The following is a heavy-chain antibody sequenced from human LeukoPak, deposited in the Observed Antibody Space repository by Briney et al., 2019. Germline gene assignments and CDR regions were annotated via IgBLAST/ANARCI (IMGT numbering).Heavy chain of an antibody. CDR2: ISYDGSNK. D-gene: IGHD3-10*01. CDR1: GFTFSSYG. CDR3: AKAVDYYGSEGDAFDI. J-gene: IGHJ3*02. V-gene: IGHV3-30*18. Sequence: PGRSLRLSCAASGFTFSSYGMHWVRQAPGKGLEWVAVISYDGSNKYYADSVKGRFTISRDNSKNTLYLQMNSLRAEDTAVYYCAKAVDYYGSEGDAFDIWGQGTMVTVSS.